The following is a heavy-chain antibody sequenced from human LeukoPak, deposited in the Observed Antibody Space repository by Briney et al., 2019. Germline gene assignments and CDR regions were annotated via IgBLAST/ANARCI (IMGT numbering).Heavy chain of an antibody. J-gene: IGHJ4*02. CDR1: GFTFSRYW. D-gene: IGHD1-14*01. CDR3: ARGGLEPVDY. Sequence: GGSLRLSCAASGFTFSRYWMHWVRQAPGKGLVWISRINPEETTTSYADSVRGRFTISRDNAKNTLYLEMNGLRTEDTAVYYCARGGLEPVDYWGQGSLVTVSS. CDR2: INPEETTT. V-gene: IGHV3-74*01.